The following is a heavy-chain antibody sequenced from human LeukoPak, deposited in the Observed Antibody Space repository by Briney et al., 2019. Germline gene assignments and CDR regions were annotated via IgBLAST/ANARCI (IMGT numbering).Heavy chain of an antibody. CDR2: IDANNGDT. Sequence: GSVKLSCAASGFTFRGNYIHWLRQAPGQGLEWMGGIDANNGDTKSAQKFQGRVTMSRDTSISTAYMDLSSLSPDDAAVYYCARDPSSVTLYFFDYWGQGTLVTVSS. D-gene: IGHD4-11*01. J-gene: IGHJ4*02. CDR3: ARDPSSVTLYFFDY. V-gene: IGHV1-2*02. CDR1: GFTFRGNY.